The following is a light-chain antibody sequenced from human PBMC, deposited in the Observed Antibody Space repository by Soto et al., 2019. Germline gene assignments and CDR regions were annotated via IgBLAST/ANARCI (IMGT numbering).Light chain of an antibody. J-gene: IGKJ5*01. CDR1: QDISVY. CDR3: QKCNTAPLS. CDR2: SAS. V-gene: IGKV1-27*01. Sequence: DIQMTQSPSSLSASVGDRVTITCRASQDISVYLAWYQQKPGKVPKLLIYSASTLQSGVPSLFSGSGSGTDFTLTISSLQPEDDATYHCQKCNTAPLSFGQGTRLEIK.